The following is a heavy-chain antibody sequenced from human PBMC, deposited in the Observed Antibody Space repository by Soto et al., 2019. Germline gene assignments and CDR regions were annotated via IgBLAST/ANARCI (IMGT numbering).Heavy chain of an antibody. J-gene: IGHJ6*02. CDR3: ARPLSPITLVVWYGMDV. CDR1: GFTFSSYA. CDR2: ISYDGSNK. V-gene: IGHV3-30-3*01. Sequence: QVQLVESGGGVVQPGRSLRLSCAASGFTFSSYAMHWVRQAPGKGLEWVAVISYDGSNKYYADSVKGRFTISRDNSKNTLYLQMNSLRAEDTAVYYCARPLSPITLVVWYGMDVWGQGTTVTVSS. D-gene: IGHD2-15*01.